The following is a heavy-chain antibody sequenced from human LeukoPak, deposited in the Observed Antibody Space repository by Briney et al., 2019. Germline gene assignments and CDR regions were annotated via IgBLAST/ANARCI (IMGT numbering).Heavy chain of an antibody. D-gene: IGHD6-13*01. CDR3: ARRSRSSWFLDY. Sequence: PSETLSLTCAVYGGSFSGYYWSWLRQPPGKGLEWIGSIYYSDSTYYNPSLKSRVTISVDTSKNQFSLKLSSVTAADTAVYYCARRSRSSWFLDYWGQGTLVTVSS. CDR1: GGSFSGYY. J-gene: IGHJ4*02. V-gene: IGHV4-34*01. CDR2: IYYSDST.